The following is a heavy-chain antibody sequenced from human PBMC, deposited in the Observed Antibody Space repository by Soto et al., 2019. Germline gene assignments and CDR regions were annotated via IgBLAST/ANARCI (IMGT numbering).Heavy chain of an antibody. Sequence: PGGSLRLSCAASGFTFSSYAMSWVRQAPGKGLERVSAISGSGGCTYYADSVKGRFTISRDNSKNTLYLQMNSLRAEDTAVYYCAKDRPHDYEPLPFDYWGQGTLVTVSS. J-gene: IGHJ4*02. CDR3: AKDRPHDYEPLPFDY. D-gene: IGHD4-17*01. CDR1: GFTFSSYA. V-gene: IGHV3-23*01. CDR2: ISGSGGCT.